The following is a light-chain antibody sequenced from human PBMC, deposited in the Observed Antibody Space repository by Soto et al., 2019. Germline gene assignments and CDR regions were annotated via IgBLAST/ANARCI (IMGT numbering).Light chain of an antibody. Sequence: EIVLTQSPGTLSLSPGERVTLSCRASQSLDSNYFAWYQQKPGQAPRLLIYGASIRATGISDRFSGSGSGTDFTLAISRLEPEDFAVYYCQQYGSSFTFGQGTRLEIK. CDR1: QSLDSNY. CDR3: QQYGSSFT. V-gene: IGKV3-20*01. J-gene: IGKJ5*01. CDR2: GAS.